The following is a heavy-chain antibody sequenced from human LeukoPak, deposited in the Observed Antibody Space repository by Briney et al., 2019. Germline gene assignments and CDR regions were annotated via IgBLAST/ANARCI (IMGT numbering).Heavy chain of an antibody. Sequence: PSETLSLTCAVYGGSFSGYYWSWIRQPPGKGLEWIGEINHSGSTNYNPSLKSRVTISVDTSKNQFSLKLSSVTAADTAVYYCARSSGSYPSLDYWGQGTLVTVSS. CDR1: GGSFSGYY. V-gene: IGHV4-34*01. CDR3: ARSSGSYPSLDY. CDR2: INHSGST. D-gene: IGHD1-26*01. J-gene: IGHJ4*02.